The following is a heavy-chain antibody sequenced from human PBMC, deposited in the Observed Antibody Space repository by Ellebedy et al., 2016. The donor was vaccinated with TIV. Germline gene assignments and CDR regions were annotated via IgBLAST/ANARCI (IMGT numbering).Heavy chain of an antibody. CDR3: AKAGGGGAPDDY. D-gene: IGHD1-26*01. CDR1: GFNFNDYA. Sequence: GESLKISCAASGFNFNDYAMHWVRQAPGKGLEWVAIISYDSGNKFYTDSVKGRFTVSRDNAKNTLYLHLNGLRVEDTVIYYCAKAGGGGAPDDYWGQGTLVTVSS. CDR2: ISYDSGNK. V-gene: IGHV3-30*18. J-gene: IGHJ4*02.